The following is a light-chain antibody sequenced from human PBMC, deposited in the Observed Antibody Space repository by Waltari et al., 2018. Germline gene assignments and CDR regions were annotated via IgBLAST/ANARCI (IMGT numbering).Light chain of an antibody. CDR3: AAWDDSLNGRGV. J-gene: IGLJ3*02. CDR1: FSNIGWNY. Sequence: QSVLTQPPSVSAARGQNVTISCPGTFSNIGWNYVICYQQFPETAPKLLIYSNNQRPSGVPDRFSGSKSGTSASLAISGLQSEDEADYYCAAWDDSLNGRGVFGGGTKLTVL. V-gene: IGLV1-44*01. CDR2: SNN.